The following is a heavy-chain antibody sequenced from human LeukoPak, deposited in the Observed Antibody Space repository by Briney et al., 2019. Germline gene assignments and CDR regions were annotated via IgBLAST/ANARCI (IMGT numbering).Heavy chain of an antibody. V-gene: IGHV4-4*02. J-gene: IGHJ6*04. CDR3: ARAGYSSGPYYYYYGMDV. CDR1: GGSISSSNW. Sequence: PSETLSLTCAVSGGSISSSNWWSWVRQPPGKGLEWIGEIYHSGSTNYNPSLKSRVTISVDESKNQFSLKLSSVTAADTAVYYCARAGYSSGPYYYYYGMDVWGKGTTVTVSS. D-gene: IGHD6-19*01. CDR2: IYHSGST.